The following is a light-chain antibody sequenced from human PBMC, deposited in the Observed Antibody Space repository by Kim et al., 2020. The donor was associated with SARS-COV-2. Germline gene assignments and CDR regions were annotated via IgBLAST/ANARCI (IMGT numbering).Light chain of an antibody. CDR1: KLGDKY. CDR3: QAWDRGTVV. V-gene: IGLV3-1*01. Sequence: ELTQPPSVSVSPGQTASITCSGDKLGDKYACWYQQKSGQSPVLVIYQDDKRPSGIPGRFSGSNSGNTATLTISGTQAMDEADYYCQAWDRGTVVFGGGTQLTVL. CDR2: QDD. J-gene: IGLJ3*02.